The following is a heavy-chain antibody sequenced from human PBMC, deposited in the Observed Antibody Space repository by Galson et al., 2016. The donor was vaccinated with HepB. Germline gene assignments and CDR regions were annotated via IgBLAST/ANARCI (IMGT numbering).Heavy chain of an antibody. CDR3: ARGRSGSGGTYYYYFYGLDV. D-gene: IGHD3-3*01. V-gene: IGHV1-69*06. J-gene: IGHJ6*02. CDR2: FIPTSDTP. CDR1: GDTFNSHA. Sequence: SVKVSCKASGDTFNSHAISWVRRAPGHGLEWVGEFIPTSDTPTYAEEFQGRVTITADKSTGTAYMELNNLRSDDTAVYFCARGRSGSGGTYYYYFYGLDVWGQGTAVSVSS.